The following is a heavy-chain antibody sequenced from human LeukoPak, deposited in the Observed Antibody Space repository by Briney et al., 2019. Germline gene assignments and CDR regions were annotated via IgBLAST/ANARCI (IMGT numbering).Heavy chain of an antibody. V-gene: IGHV3-30*18. CDR2: ISYDGSNK. J-gene: IGHJ6*02. CDR1: GFTFSSYG. CDR3: AKEVGSSWPYYYYYGMDV. Sequence: GGSLRLSCAASGFTFSSYGMHWVRQAPGKGLEWVAVISYDGSNKYYADSVKGRFTISRDNSKNTLYLQMNSLRAEDTAVYYCAKEVGSSWPYYYYYGMDVWGQGTTVTVSS. D-gene: IGHD6-13*01.